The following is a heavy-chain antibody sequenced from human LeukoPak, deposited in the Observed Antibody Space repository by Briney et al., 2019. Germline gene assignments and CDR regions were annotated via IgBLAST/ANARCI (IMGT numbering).Heavy chain of an antibody. D-gene: IGHD3-10*01. CDR1: GFTFSSYA. J-gene: IGHJ3*02. CDR2: ISGSGGST. Sequence: GRSLRLSCAASGFTFSSYAMSWVRQAPGKGLEWVSAISGSGGSTYYADSVKGRFTISRDNSKNTLYLQLNSLRAEDTAVYYCAKDWGGEEDAFDIWGQGTMVTVSS. CDR3: AKDWGGEEDAFDI. V-gene: IGHV3-23*01.